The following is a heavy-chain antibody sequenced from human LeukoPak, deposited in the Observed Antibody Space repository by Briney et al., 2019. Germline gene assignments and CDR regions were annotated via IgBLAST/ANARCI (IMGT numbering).Heavy chain of an antibody. CDR2: ISYDGSNK. CDR3: AKGLGIAAAGSHAFDI. CDR1: GFTVSNAW. J-gene: IGHJ3*02. Sequence: GGSLRLSCAASGFTVSNAWMSWVRQAPGKGLEWVAVISYDGSNKYYADSVKGRFTISRDNSKNTLYLQMNSLRAEDTAVYYCAKGLGIAAAGSHAFDIWGQGTMVTVSS. D-gene: IGHD6-13*01. V-gene: IGHV3-30*18.